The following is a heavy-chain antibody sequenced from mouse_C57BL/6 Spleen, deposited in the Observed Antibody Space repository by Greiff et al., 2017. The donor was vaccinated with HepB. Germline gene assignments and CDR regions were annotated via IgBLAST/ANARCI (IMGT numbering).Heavy chain of an antibody. CDR1: GFTFTDYY. Sequence: VQLKQSGPVLVKPGPSVKISCKASGFTFTDYYMHWVKQSHGKSLEWIGLVYPYNGGTSYNQKFKGKATLTVDTSSSTAYMELNSLTSEDSAVYYCARPYYYGSSPLAYWGQGTLVTVSA. V-gene: IGHV1-36*01. D-gene: IGHD1-1*01. CDR2: VYPYNGGT. J-gene: IGHJ3*01. CDR3: ARPYYYGSSPLAY.